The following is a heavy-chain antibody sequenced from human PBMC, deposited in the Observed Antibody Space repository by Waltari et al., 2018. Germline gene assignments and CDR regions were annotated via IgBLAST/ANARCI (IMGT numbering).Heavy chain of an antibody. Sequence: EVQLLESGGGLVQPGGSLRLSCAASGFTFSTYVMNWVRQAPGKGLEWVSSISDAGGIINYADSVKGRFTISRDNAKNTLYLQMNNPRAEDTAVYYCARGSGVDYWGQGTLVTISS. V-gene: IGHV3-23*01. CDR3: ARGSGVDY. CDR1: GFTFSTYV. D-gene: IGHD7-27*01. CDR2: ISDAGGII. J-gene: IGHJ4*02.